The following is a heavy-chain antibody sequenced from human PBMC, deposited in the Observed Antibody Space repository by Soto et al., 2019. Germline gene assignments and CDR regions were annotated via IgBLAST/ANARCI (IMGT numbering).Heavy chain of an antibody. CDR1: GFTFSNAW. J-gene: IGHJ4*02. Sequence: GGSLRLSCAASGFTFSNAWMSWVRQAPGKGLEWVDRIKSKTDGGTTDYAAPVKGRFTISRDDSKNTLYLQMNSLKTEDTAVYYCTTTPGYYDSSGYYRFDYWGQGTLVTVSS. D-gene: IGHD3-22*01. CDR2: IKSKTDGGTT. CDR3: TTTPGYYDSSGYYRFDY. V-gene: IGHV3-15*01.